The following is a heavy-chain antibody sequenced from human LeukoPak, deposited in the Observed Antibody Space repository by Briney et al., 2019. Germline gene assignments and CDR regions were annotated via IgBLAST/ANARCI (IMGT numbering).Heavy chain of an antibody. CDR1: GGSISSYY. V-gene: IGHV4-59*01. D-gene: IGHD3-3*01. Sequence: SETLSLTCTVSGGSISSYYWSWIRQPPGKGLEWIGYIYYSGSTNYNPSLKSRVTISVDTSKSQFSLKLSSVTAADTAVYYCARRQAPEKYYDFWSGYSDAFDIWGQGTMVTVSS. J-gene: IGHJ3*02. CDR3: ARRQAPEKYYDFWSGYSDAFDI. CDR2: IYYSGST.